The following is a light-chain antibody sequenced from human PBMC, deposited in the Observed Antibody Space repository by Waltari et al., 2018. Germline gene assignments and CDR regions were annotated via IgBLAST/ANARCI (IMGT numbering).Light chain of an antibody. Sequence: QSVLTQPPSLSAAPGQRVTVSCSGSSSNIATNYVPWYQQFPGTAPKLLISDIDERPSGIPDRFSASKSGTSATLGITGLQTGDEADYFCGTWDSSLRAYVFGTGTEVTVL. CDR1: SSNIATNY. CDR2: DID. J-gene: IGLJ1*01. V-gene: IGLV1-51*01. CDR3: GTWDSSLRAYV.